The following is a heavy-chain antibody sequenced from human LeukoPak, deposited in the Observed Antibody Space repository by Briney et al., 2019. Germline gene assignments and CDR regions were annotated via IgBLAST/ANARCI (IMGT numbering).Heavy chain of an antibody. D-gene: IGHD6-19*01. CDR1: GYSFIHYG. V-gene: IGHV1-18*01. Sequence: ASVKVSCKASGYSFIHYGISWVRQAPGQGLEWIGWISVYSDDSRYAQKFQGRVTMTTDASTRTAYMELTSLRSDDTAVYYCARESRSSGEDYWGQGTLVTVSS. CDR2: ISVYSDDS. J-gene: IGHJ4*02. CDR3: ARESRSSGEDY.